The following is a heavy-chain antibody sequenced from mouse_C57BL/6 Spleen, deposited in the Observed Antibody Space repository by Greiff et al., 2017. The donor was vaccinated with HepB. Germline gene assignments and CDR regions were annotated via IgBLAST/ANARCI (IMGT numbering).Heavy chain of an antibody. Sequence: QVQLQQSGAELVKPGASVKISCKASGYAFSSYWMNWVKQRPGKGLEWIGQIYPGDGDTNYNGKFKGKATLTADKSSSTAYMQLSSLTSEDSAVYFCARGGYYGRRDYFDYWGQGTTLTVSS. D-gene: IGHD1-1*01. CDR3: ARGGYYGRRDYFDY. CDR1: GYAFSSYW. J-gene: IGHJ2*01. CDR2: IYPGDGDT. V-gene: IGHV1-80*01.